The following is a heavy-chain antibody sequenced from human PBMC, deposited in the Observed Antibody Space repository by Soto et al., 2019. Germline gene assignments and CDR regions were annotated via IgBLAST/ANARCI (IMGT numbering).Heavy chain of an antibody. V-gene: IGHV3-33*01. Sequence: GGSLRLSCAASGFTFSSYGMHWVRQAPGKGLEWVAVIWYNGSNKYYADSVKGRFTISRDNSKNTLYLQMNSLRAEDTAVYYCDRDGDDSNPYYYYCMDVWGQGTTVTVSS. J-gene: IGHJ6*02. CDR3: DRDGDDSNPYYYYCMDV. D-gene: IGHD4-4*01. CDR1: GFTFSSYG. CDR2: IWYNGSNK.